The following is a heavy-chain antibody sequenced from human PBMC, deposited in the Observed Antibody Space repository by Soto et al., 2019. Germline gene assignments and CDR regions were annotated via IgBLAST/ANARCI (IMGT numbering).Heavy chain of an antibody. CDR3: ARHRGSYGGEFYFDH. V-gene: IGHV4-39*01. J-gene: IGHJ4*02. CDR1: GDSISSRSFF. D-gene: IGHD5-18*01. Sequence: PSATLSLTCIVSGDSISSRSFFWGWIRQPPRERLEWTGTIYYTGSTSYNPSINQPVPLSLNSPKNQFSLKLTSVTAADTAVYHCARHRGSYGGEFYFDHWGQGSVVTVSS. CDR2: IYYTGST.